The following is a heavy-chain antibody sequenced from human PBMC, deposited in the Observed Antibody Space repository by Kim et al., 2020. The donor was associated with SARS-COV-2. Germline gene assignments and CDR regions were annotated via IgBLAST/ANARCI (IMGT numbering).Heavy chain of an antibody. Sequence: SETLSLTCAVYGGSFSGYYWSWIRQPPGKGLEWIGEINHSGSTNYNPSLKSRVTISVDTSKNQFSLKLSSVTAADTAVYYCARGGCSSTSCYVWETYYY. CDR3: ARGGCSSTSCYVWETYYY. CDR1: GGSFSGYY. CDR2: INHSGST. J-gene: IGHJ6*01. D-gene: IGHD2-2*01. V-gene: IGHV4-34*01.